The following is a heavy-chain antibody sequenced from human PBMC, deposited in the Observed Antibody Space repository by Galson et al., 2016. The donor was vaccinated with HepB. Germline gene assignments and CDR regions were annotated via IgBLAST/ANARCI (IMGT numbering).Heavy chain of an antibody. J-gene: IGHJ4*02. D-gene: IGHD3-10*01. CDR1: GYSFKSYW. CDR2: IDPTDSYS. V-gene: IGHV5-10-1*01. CDR3: ARWGVGELFADY. Sequence: QSGAEVKKPGESLRISCKGSGYSFKSYWIAWVRQMPGRGLEWMGRIDPTDSYSNYSPSLQGHVSISVDKSIDTAYLQWRSLKASDTAMYFCARWGVGELFADYWGQGTLVTVSS.